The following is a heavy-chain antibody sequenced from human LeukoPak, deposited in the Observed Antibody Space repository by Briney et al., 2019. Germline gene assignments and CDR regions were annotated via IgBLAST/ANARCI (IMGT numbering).Heavy chain of an antibody. D-gene: IGHD2-2*01. CDR1: GFTFSSYS. Sequence: GGSLRLSCAASGFTFSSYSMNWVRQAPGRGLEWVSSISSSSSYIYYAESVKGRFTISRDNAKNSLYLQMNSLRAEDTAVYYCAREAGQVVPAANHLFDPWGQGTLVTVSS. CDR3: AREAGQVVPAANHLFDP. V-gene: IGHV3-21*01. CDR2: ISSSSSYI. J-gene: IGHJ5*02.